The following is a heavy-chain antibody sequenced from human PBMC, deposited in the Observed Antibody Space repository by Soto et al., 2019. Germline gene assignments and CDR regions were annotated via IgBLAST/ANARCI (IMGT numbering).Heavy chain of an antibody. CDR1: GYTFITYG. J-gene: IGHJ4*02. CDR2: ISTYNGNT. V-gene: IGHV1-18*01. Sequence: QVQLVQSGAEVKKPGASVKVSCKASGYTFITYGVSWVRQAPGQGLDWLGWISTYNGNTRYAERLQGRVTMTTDTTTNTAYMELRNLTSDETAVYYCARGPTDYYDNSANYFLDYWGQGTLVTVSS. CDR3: ARGPTDYYDNSANYFLDY. D-gene: IGHD3-22*01.